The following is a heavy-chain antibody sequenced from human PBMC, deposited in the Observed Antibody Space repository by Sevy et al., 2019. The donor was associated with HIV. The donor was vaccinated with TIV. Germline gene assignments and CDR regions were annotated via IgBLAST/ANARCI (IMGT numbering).Heavy chain of an antibody. Sequence: GGSLRLSCAVSGFNFNIYSMSWVRQAPGKGLEWVSTLSFGGGKINYADSVKGRFIISRDDYKNTLYLQMNSLRAEDKAVYVCAREGCTRPHDYWGQGTLVTVSS. CDR3: AREGCTRPHDY. CDR2: LSFGGGKI. J-gene: IGHJ4*02. CDR1: GFNFNIYS. D-gene: IGHD2-8*01. V-gene: IGHV3-23*01.